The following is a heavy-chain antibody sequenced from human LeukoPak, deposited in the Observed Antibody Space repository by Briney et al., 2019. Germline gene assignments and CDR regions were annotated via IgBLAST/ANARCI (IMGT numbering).Heavy chain of an antibody. CDR1: GGSISSYY. V-gene: IGHV4-59*08. Sequence: PSETLSLTCTVSGGSISSYYWNWIRQPPGKGLEWIGNIYYSGSTNYNPSLKSRVTISVDTSKNQFSLKLSSVTAADTAVYYCTRRPVVGAALRTYYFDYWGQGALVTVSS. J-gene: IGHJ4*02. D-gene: IGHD1-26*01. CDR3: TRRPVVGAALRTYYFDY. CDR2: IYYSGST.